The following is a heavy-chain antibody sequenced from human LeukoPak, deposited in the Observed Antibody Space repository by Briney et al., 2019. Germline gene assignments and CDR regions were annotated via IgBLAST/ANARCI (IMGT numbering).Heavy chain of an antibody. Sequence: GESLKISCKGSGYSFTSYWIGWVRQMPGKGLEWMGIIYPGDSDTRYSPSFQGQVTISADKSISTAYLQWSSLQASDTAMYYCARWGSPFYGSGSYPHNWFDPWGQGTLVTVSS. D-gene: IGHD3-10*01. CDR2: IYPGDSDT. J-gene: IGHJ5*02. V-gene: IGHV5-51*01. CDR1: GYSFTSYW. CDR3: ARWGSPFYGSGSYPHNWFDP.